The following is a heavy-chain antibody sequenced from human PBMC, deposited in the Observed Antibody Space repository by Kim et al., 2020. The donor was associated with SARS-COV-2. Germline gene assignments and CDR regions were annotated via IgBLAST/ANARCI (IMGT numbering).Heavy chain of an antibody. CDR2: ISWDGETL. V-gene: IGHV3-9*01. D-gene: IGHD2-15*01. CDR3: IKDLGSGCTGGRCGFFYGMDV. Sequence: GGSLRLSCVASGFKFYDYAMHWVRQAPGKDLEWVAGISWDGETLAYPDSVEGRFTISRDNAENSLFLQMNTLRPDDTALYYCIKDLGSGCTGGRCGFFYGMDVWGQGTTVTVSS. CDR1: GFKFYDYA. J-gene: IGHJ6*02.